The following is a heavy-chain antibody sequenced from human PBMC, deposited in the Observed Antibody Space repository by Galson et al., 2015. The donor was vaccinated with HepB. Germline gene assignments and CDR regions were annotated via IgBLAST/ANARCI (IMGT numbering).Heavy chain of an antibody. CDR2: ISSSSTI. J-gene: IGHJ3*02. CDR3: ARDRQGDYYGSGSYYGGAFDI. V-gene: IGHV3-48*04. D-gene: IGHD3-10*01. Sequence: SLRLSCAASGFTFSSYSMNWVRQAPGKGLEWVSYISSSSTIYYADSVKGRFTISRDNAKNSLYLQMNSLRAEDTAVYYCARDRQGDYYGSGSYYGGAFDIWGQGTMVTVSS. CDR1: GFTFSSYS.